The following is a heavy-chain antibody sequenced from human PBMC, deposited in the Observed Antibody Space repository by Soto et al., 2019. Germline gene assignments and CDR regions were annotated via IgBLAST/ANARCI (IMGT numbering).Heavy chain of an antibody. CDR3: ARDEKYYGSGTYYRGPFDY. V-gene: IGHV3-23*01. CDR2: LSGTGSNT. J-gene: IGHJ4*02. CDR1: GFAFSNHA. D-gene: IGHD3-10*01. Sequence: PGGSLRLSCAASGFAFSNHAMSWVRQAPGKGLEWVAGLSGTGSNTFYADSVRGRFTISRDNSKNTVYLQMTSLRVDDTAVYYCARDEKYYGSGTYYRGPFDYWGQGTRVTVSS.